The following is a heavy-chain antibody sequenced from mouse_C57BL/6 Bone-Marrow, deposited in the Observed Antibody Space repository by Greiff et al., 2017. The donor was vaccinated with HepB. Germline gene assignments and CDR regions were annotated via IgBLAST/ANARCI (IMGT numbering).Heavy chain of an antibody. V-gene: IGHV1-69*01. CDR2: IDPSDSYT. J-gene: IGHJ3*01. CDR1: GYTFTSYW. CDR3: ARRGILPFAY. Sequence: QVQLQQPGAELVMPGASVKLSCKASGYTFTSYWMHWVKQMPGPGLEWIGEIDPSDSYTNYNQKFKGKSTLTLDKSSSTAYMQLSSLTSEDSAVYYCARRGILPFAYWGQGTLVTVSA.